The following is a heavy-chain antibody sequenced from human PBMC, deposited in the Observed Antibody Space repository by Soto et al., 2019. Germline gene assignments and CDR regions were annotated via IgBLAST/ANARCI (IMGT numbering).Heavy chain of an antibody. CDR2: IVVGSGNT. V-gene: IGHV1-58*01. CDR3: AADVHTYVNGGYYFDDFET. J-gene: IGHJ3*02. CDR1: GLTFRDSA. Sequence: ASVKDSCKASGLTFRDSAVQWVRQRRGHRLEWIGWIVVGSGNTNYAQDFQGRVTISRDMTTNTVFMDLSSLRSEDSAVYFCAADVHTYVNGGYYFDDFETWGPGTMVTVAS. D-gene: IGHD3-22*01.